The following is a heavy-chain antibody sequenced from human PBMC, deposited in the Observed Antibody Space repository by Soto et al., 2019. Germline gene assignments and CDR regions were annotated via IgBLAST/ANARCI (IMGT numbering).Heavy chain of an antibody. J-gene: IGHJ4*02. CDR3: ARHPAVAGYYFDY. D-gene: IGHD6-19*01. Sequence: GESLKISCKGSGYSFTSYWISWVRQMPGKGLEWMGRIDPSDSCTNYSPSFQGHVAISADKSISTAYLQWSSLKASDTAMYYCARHPAVAGYYFDYWGQGTLVTVSS. CDR2: IDPSDSCT. V-gene: IGHV5-10-1*01. CDR1: GYSFTSYW.